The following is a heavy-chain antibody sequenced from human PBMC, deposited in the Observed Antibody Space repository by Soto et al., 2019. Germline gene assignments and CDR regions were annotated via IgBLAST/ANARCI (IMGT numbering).Heavy chain of an antibody. D-gene: IGHD1-1*01. Sequence: QVPLVQSGAEVKKPGSSVKVSCKASGGTFTSYAVVWVRQAPGQGLEWMGGIVPILGTSKYAQRFQGRVSLTADGSWSTVYMELSSLRYDDTATYYCARELERHNYYYGMDVWGQGTTVTVSS. J-gene: IGHJ6*02. V-gene: IGHV1-69*01. CDR3: ARELERHNYYYGMDV. CDR2: IVPILGTS. CDR1: GGTFTSYA.